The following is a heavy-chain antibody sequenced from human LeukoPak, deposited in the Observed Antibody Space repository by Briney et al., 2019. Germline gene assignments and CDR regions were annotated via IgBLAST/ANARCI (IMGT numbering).Heavy chain of an antibody. CDR1: GGTFSSYA. CDR3: ARDPRPISWFDP. CDR2: IIPIFGTA. Sequence: ASVKVSCKASGGTFSSYAISWVRQAPGQGLEWMGGIIPIFGTANYAQKFQGRVTITADESTSTAYMELSSLRSEDTAVYYCARDPRPISWFDPWGQGTLVTVSS. V-gene: IGHV1-69*01. J-gene: IGHJ5*02.